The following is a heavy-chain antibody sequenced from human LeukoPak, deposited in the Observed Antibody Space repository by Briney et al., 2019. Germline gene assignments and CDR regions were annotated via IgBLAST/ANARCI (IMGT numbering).Heavy chain of an antibody. D-gene: IGHD5-12*01. J-gene: IGHJ6*03. CDR1: GFTFSSYA. CDR3: ARDRWTWLHYYYYYYMDV. V-gene: IGHV3-30-3*01. CDR2: ISYDGSNK. Sequence: GGSLRLSCAASGFTFSSYAMHWVRQAPGKGLEWVAVISYDGSNKYYADSVKGRFTISRDNSKNTLYLQMNSLRAEDTAVYYCARDRWTWLHYYYYYYMDVWGKGTTVTVSS.